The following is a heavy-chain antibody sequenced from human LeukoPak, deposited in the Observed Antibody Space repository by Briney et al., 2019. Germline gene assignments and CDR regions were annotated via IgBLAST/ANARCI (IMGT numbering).Heavy chain of an antibody. V-gene: IGHV3-53*01. CDR3: AKGMEWVVVPAALDV. CDR1: GFAVSSSY. Sequence: GGSLRLSCAASGFAVSSSYMNWVRQAPGRGLEWVSVVYSDGSTYYADSVKGRFTISRDNSMDTLFLQMNSLRPEDTALYYCAKGMEWVVVPAALDVWGQGTTVSVSS. CDR2: VYSDGST. D-gene: IGHD2-2*01. J-gene: IGHJ6*02.